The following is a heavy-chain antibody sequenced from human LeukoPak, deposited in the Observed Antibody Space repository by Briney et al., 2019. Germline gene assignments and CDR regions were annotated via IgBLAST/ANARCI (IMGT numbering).Heavy chain of an antibody. J-gene: IGHJ4*02. D-gene: IGHD1-26*01. V-gene: IGHV4-59*01. CDR1: GGSISTYY. CDR2: IYYSGST. CDR3: AREEALGSGSFDY. Sequence: SETLSLTCTVSGGSISTYYWSWIRQPPGKGLEWIGYIYYSGSTNYNPSLKSRVTISVDTSKNQFSLELGSVTAADTAVYYCAREEALGSGSFDYWGQGTLVTVSS.